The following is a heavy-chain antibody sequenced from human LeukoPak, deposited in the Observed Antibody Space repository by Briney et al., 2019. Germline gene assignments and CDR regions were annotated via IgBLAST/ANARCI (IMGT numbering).Heavy chain of an antibody. J-gene: IGHJ4*02. Sequence: GGSLRLSCAASGFTFSSYAMSWVRQAPGKGLEWVSAINGGGGSIYYADSVKGRFTISRDNSKNTLYLQMSSLRAEDTAVYYCAKDLGIRSATRPYYFDSWGQGTLVTVSS. CDR1: GFTFSSYA. V-gene: IGHV3-23*01. D-gene: IGHD2-2*01. CDR2: INGGGGSI. CDR3: AKDLGIRSATRPYYFDS.